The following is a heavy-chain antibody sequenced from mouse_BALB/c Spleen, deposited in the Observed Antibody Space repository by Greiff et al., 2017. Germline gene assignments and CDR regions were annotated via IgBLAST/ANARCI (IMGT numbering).Heavy chain of an antibody. CDR2: INPSTGYT. V-gene: IGHV1-7*01. CDR3: ARKYYGYDYAMDY. Sequence: VQLQQSGAELAKPGASVKMSCKASGYTFTSYWMHWVKQRPGQGLEWIGYINPSTGYTEYNQKFKDKATLTADKSSSTAYMQLSSLTSEDSAVYYCARKYYGYDYAMDYWGQGTSVTVSS. J-gene: IGHJ4*01. CDR1: GYTFTSYW. D-gene: IGHD1-2*01.